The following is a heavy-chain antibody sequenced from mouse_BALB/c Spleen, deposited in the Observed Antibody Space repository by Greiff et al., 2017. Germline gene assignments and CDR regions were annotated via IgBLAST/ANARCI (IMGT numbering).Heavy chain of an antibody. CDR1: GYTFTSYW. J-gene: IGHJ4*01. CDR3: ARTSLGPEAMDY. V-gene: IGHV1-87*01. CDR2: IYPGDGDT. Sequence: QVQLQQSGAELARPGASVKLSCKASGYTFTSYWMQWVKQRPGQGLEWIGAIYPGDGDTRYTQKFKGKATLTADKSSSTAYMQLSSLASEDSAVYYCARTSLGPEAMDYWGQGTSVTVSS. D-gene: IGHD4-1*01.